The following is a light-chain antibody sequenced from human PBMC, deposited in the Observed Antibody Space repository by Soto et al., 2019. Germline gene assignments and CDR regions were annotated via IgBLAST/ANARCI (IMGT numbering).Light chain of an antibody. V-gene: IGKV3-20*01. CDR1: QSISSSY. J-gene: IGKJ2*01. CDR3: QQYASLPST. Sequence: EIVLTQSPGTLSLSPGERATLSCRASQSISSSYLAWYQQRPGQPPRLLLYGASSRATGIPDRFSGGGSGTDYTLNIRRLEPEDFAVYFCQQYASLPSTFGQGTKLEIK. CDR2: GAS.